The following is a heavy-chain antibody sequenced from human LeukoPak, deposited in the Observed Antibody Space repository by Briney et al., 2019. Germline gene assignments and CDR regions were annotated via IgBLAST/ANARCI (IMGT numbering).Heavy chain of an antibody. J-gene: IGHJ4*02. CDR3: ARDPGYSSGWVKGYFDY. Sequence: GGSLRLSCAASGFTFSSYWMSWVSQAPGKGLEWVANIKQDGSEKYYVDSVKGRFTISRDNAKNSLYLQMNSLRAEDTAVYYCARDPGYSSGWVKGYFDYWGQGTLVTVSS. V-gene: IGHV3-7*03. CDR1: GFTFSSYW. D-gene: IGHD6-19*01. CDR2: IKQDGSEK.